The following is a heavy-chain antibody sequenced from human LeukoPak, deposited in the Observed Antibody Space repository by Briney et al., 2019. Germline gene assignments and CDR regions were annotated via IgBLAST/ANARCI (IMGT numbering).Heavy chain of an antibody. CDR2: IYYSGST. J-gene: IGHJ3*02. CDR3: ARHRLYGGPTDAFDI. CDR1: GGSISSGGYY. Sequence: SQTLSLTCTVSGGSISSGGYYWSWIRQHPGKGPEWIGYIYYSGSTYYNPSLKSRVTISVDTSKNQFSLKLSSVTAADTAVYYCARHRLYGGPTDAFDIWGQGTMVTVSS. V-gene: IGHV4-31*03. D-gene: IGHD4-23*01.